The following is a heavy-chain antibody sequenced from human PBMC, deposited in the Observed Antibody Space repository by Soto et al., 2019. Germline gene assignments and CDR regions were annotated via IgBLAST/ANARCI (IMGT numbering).Heavy chain of an antibody. CDR2: ISSDGNDK. V-gene: IGHV3-30*04. CDR1: GFTFSSYP. CDR3: AKEGVADKYYYYGMDV. J-gene: IGHJ6*02. D-gene: IGHD3-3*01. Sequence: QVQLVESGGGVVQPGRSLRLSCVASGFTFSSYPIHWVRQAPGKGLEWVTTISSDGNDKYSSDSVNGRFTTSRDNSRNTVYLQMYNLRVEDTAVYYCAKEGVADKYYYYGMDVWGQGTTVNVSS.